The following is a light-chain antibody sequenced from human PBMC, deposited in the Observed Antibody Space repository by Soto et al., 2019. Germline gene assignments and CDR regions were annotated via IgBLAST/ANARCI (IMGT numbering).Light chain of an antibody. CDR1: SSNIGSNP. CDR3: AAWDDSLEGVA. Sequence: QSVLTQPPSASGTPGQRVTISCSGSSSNIGSNPVSWYQHLPGTAPKVLIVTNNQRPSGVPDRVSGSKSGTSASLAISGLRSEDEAHYYCAAWDDSLEGVALGGGTKLTVL. J-gene: IGLJ2*01. CDR2: TNN. V-gene: IGLV1-44*01.